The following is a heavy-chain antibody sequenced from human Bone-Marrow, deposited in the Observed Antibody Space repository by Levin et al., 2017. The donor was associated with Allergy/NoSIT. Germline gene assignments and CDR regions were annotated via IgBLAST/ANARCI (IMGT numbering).Heavy chain of an antibody. D-gene: IGHD3-10*01. CDR1: GFSLSTSGMC. CDR3: ARATNHYYGRGFDY. V-gene: IGHV2-70*11. Sequence: GSGPTLVKPTQTLTLTCTFSGFSLSTSGMCVSWIRQPPGKALEWLARIDWDDDKYYSTSLKTRLAISKDTSKNPVVLTMTNMDPLDTATYYCARATNHYYGRGFDYWGQGTLVTVSS. J-gene: IGHJ4*02. CDR2: IDWDDDK.